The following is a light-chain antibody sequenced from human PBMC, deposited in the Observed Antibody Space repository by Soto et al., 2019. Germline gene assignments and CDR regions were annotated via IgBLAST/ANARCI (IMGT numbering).Light chain of an antibody. J-gene: IGKJ4*01. V-gene: IGKV3-11*01. Sequence: EIVLTQSPATLSLSPGERATLSCRASQSVGNNLAWYQQKPGQAPGLLIYEASTRATGIPARFRGSGSGTDFTLTISSLEPEDFAVYYCQQHAHWPLTFGGGTKVEIK. CDR2: EAS. CDR3: QQHAHWPLT. CDR1: QSVGNN.